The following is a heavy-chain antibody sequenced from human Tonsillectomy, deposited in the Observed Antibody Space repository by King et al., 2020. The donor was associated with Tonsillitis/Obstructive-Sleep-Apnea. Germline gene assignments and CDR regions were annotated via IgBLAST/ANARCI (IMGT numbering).Heavy chain of an antibody. D-gene: IGHD3-22*01. Sequence: QLVQSGAEVKKPGASVKVSCKASGYRFTSYVFSWVGQAPGQGLEWMGWINPYNGHTHYAQNLQGRVTMTTDTSTSTACMELRSLRSDDTAVYYCARIEYDISGPGGYWGQGTLVTVSS. CDR3: ARIEYDISGPGGY. CDR1: GYRFTSYV. CDR2: INPYNGHT. V-gene: IGHV1-18*01. J-gene: IGHJ4*02.